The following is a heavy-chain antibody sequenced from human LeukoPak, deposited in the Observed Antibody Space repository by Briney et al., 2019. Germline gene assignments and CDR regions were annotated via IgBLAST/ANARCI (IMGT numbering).Heavy chain of an antibody. CDR1: GYTFTSYG. J-gene: IGHJ5*02. D-gene: IGHD3-3*01. Sequence: ASVKVSCKASGYTFTSYGISRVRQAPGQGLEWMGWISAYNANTNYAQKLQGRVTMTTDTSTSTAYMELRSLRSDDTAVYYCARDAFMGYDFWSGYQNWFDPWGQGTLVTVSS. V-gene: IGHV1-18*01. CDR2: ISAYNANT. CDR3: ARDAFMGYDFWSGYQNWFDP.